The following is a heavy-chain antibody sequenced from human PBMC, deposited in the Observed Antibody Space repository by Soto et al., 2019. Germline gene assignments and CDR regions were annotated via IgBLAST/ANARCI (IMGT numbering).Heavy chain of an antibody. CDR1: GFSISSYH. J-gene: IGHJ5*01. CDR2: IYYSGST. V-gene: IGHV4-59*01. Sequence: SATLCLTCTFSGFSISSYHWSWILQPPGQGLEWIGYIYYSGSTNYNPSLKSRVTISVDPSKNQFSLKLSSVTAADTAMYYCTSGRPVENLYSW. CDR3: TSGRPVENLYS.